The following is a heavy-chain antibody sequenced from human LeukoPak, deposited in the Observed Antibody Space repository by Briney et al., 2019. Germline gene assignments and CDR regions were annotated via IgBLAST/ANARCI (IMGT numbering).Heavy chain of an antibody. V-gene: IGHV1-2*06. CDR1: GYTFTGYY. CDR2: INPNSGGT. J-gene: IGHJ4*02. D-gene: IGHD1-1*01. Sequence: ASVKVSCKASGYTFTGYYMHWVRQAPGQGLEWMGRINPNSGGTNYAQKFQGRVTMTRDTSISTGYMELSRLRSDDTAVYYCASSGFSTNYYFDYWGQGTLVTVSS. CDR3: ASSGFSTNYYFDY.